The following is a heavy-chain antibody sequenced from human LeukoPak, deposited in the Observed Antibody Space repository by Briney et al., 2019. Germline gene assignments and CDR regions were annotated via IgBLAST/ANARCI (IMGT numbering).Heavy chain of an antibody. D-gene: IGHD5-18*01. CDR3: AKDQGLTAPPPYGLDV. CDR2: SIPVLNIT. V-gene: IGHV1-69*04. Sequence: SVKVSCKTSGGTFSSSAITWVRQAPGQGLEWMGRSIPVLNITTYAQNFQGRVTITADTSTSTVYMELSSLRSEETAVYYCAKDQGLTAPPPYGLDVWGQGTTVIVTS. J-gene: IGHJ6*02. CDR1: GGTFSSSA.